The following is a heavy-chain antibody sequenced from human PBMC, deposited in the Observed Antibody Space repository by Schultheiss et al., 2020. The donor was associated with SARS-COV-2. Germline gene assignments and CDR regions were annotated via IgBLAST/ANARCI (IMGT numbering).Heavy chain of an antibody. CDR3: ARRFIMITFGGVIATDAFDI. Sequence: ASVKVSCKASGYTFTGYYMHWVRQAPGQGLEWMGWISAYNGNTNYAQKLQGRVTMTTDTSTSTAYMELRSLRSDDTAVYYCARRFIMITFGGVIATDAFDIWGQGTMVTVSS. J-gene: IGHJ3*02. CDR2: ISAYNGNT. V-gene: IGHV1-18*04. D-gene: IGHD3-16*02. CDR1: GYTFTGYY.